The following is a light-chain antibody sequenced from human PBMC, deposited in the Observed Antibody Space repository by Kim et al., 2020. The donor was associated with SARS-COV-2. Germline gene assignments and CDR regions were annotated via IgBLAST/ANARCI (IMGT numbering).Light chain of an antibody. Sequence: SSELTQDPAVSVALGQTVRITCQGDSLRSDYASWYQQKPGQAPVLVIYGKNNRPSGIPDRFSGSSSGNTASLTITGAQAEDEADYYCNSRDSSGNRAFGG. V-gene: IGLV3-19*01. J-gene: IGLJ3*02. CDR3: NSRDSSGNRA. CDR2: GKN. CDR1: SLRSDY.